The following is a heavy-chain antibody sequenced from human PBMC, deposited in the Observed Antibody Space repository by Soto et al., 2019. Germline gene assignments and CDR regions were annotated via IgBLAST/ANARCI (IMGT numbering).Heavy chain of an antibody. V-gene: IGHV1-2*04. J-gene: IGHJ6*02. D-gene: IGHD6-19*01. CDR2: INPNSGGT. CDR1: GYTFTGYY. CDR3: ARSIAVARYGGEGYYYYYGMDV. Sequence: RASVKVSCKASGYTFTGYYMRWVRQAPGQGLEWMGWINPNSGGTNYAQKFQGWVTMTRDTSISTAYMELSRLRSDDTAVYYCARSIAVARYGGEGYYYYYGMDVWGQGTTVTVSS.